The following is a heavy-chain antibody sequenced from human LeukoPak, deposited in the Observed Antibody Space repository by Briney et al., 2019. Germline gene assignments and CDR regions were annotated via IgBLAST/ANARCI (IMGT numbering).Heavy chain of an antibody. D-gene: IGHD2-8*01. J-gene: IGHJ4*02. Sequence: GGSLRLSCAASGFTFSTYSMSWVRQAPGKGLEWVSSISDNSYWIYYADSVEGRFIISRDNAKNSLYLQMNSLRDEDSAAYYCARVYLERLTAGYFDHWGQGTWVTVSP. V-gene: IGHV3-21*01. CDR1: GFTFSTYS. CDR2: ISDNSYWI. CDR3: ARVYLERLTAGYFDH.